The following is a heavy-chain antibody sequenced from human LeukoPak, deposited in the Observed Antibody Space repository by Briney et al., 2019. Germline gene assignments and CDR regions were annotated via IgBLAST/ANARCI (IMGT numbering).Heavy chain of an antibody. Sequence: SESLSLTCTVSGGSISSYYWSWIRQPPGKGLEWIGYIYYSGSTNYNPSLESRVTISVDTSKNQFSLKLSSVTAADTAVYYCARHTAFDIWGQGTMVTVSS. J-gene: IGHJ3*02. V-gene: IGHV4-59*08. CDR2: IYYSGST. CDR3: ARHTAFDI. CDR1: GGSISSYY.